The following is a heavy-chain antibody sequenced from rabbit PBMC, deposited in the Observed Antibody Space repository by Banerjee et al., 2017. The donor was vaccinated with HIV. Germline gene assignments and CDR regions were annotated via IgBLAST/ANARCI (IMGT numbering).Heavy chain of an antibody. J-gene: IGHJ4*01. CDR2: IHVGSSGST. Sequence: QEQLVESGGDLVKPGASLTLTCTASGFSFSTSYYMCWIRQAPGKGLEWIACIHVGSSGSTYYASWAKGRFTISKTSSTTVTLQMTSLTAADTATYFCARTMTMAIEFNLWGPGTLVTVS. V-gene: IGHV1S45*01. CDR1: GFSFSTSYY. CDR3: ARTMTMAIEFNL. D-gene: IGHD2-1*01.